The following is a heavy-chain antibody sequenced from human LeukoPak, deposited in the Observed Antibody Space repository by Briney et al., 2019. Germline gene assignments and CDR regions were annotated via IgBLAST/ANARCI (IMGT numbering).Heavy chain of an antibody. J-gene: IGHJ4*02. D-gene: IGHD3-3*01. V-gene: IGHV4-34*01. CDR3: ARGAPITIFGVVITHRAYFDY. CDR2: INHSGST. Sequence: SETLSLTCAVYGGSFSGYYWSWIRQPPGKGLEWIGEINHSGSTNYNPSLESRVTISVDTSKNQFSRKLSSVTAADTAVYYCARGAPITIFGVVITHRAYFDYWGQGTLVTVSS. CDR1: GGSFSGYY.